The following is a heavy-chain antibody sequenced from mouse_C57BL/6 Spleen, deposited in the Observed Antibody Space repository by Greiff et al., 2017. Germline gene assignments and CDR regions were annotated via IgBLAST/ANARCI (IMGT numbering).Heavy chain of an antibody. CDR2: ISSSGST. CDR1: GYSITNGNHW. CDR3: ATTSGRSWYFDV. J-gene: IGHJ1*01. V-gene: IGHV3-4*01. D-gene: IGHD1-1*01. Sequence: EVQLQQSGPALVKPSQTVSLTCTVTGYSITNGNHWWNWIRQVSGSKLEWIGYISSSGSTDSNPSPKSRISITRDTSKTQLFLQLNSVTTEDIATYYWATTSGRSWYFDVWGAGTTVTVSS.